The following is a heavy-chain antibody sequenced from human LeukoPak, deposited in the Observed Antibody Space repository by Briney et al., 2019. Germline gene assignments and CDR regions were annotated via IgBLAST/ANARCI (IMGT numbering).Heavy chain of an antibody. J-gene: IGHJ6*03. CDR1: GGSISSYY. CDR3: ARVTKYDNSRNNYYMDV. Sequence: SETLSLTCTVSGGSISSYYWSWIRRPAGKGLEWIGRIYTSGSTNYNPSLKSRATMSVDTSKNQFSLKLSSVTAADTAVYFCARVTKYDNSRNNYYMDVWGKGTTVTVSS. D-gene: IGHD4-17*01. CDR2: IYTSGST. V-gene: IGHV4-4*07.